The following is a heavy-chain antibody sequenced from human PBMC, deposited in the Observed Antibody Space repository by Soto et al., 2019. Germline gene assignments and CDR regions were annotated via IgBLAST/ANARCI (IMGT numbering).Heavy chain of an antibody. CDR3: ARGQDYGDYSYAFDL. Sequence: EVQLVESGGGLIQPGGSLRLSCAASGFTVSSNYMSWVRQAPGKGLEWVSVIYSGGSTYYADSVKGRFTISRDNSKNTLYLQMNSLRAEDTAVYYCARGQDYGDYSYAFDLWGQGTMVTVSS. V-gene: IGHV3-53*01. CDR1: GFTVSSNY. D-gene: IGHD4-17*01. J-gene: IGHJ3*01. CDR2: IYSGGST.